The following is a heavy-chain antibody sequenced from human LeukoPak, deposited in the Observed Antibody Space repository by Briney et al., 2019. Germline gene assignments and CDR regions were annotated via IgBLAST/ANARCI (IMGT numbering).Heavy chain of an antibody. CDR1: GGSISSYY. V-gene: IGHV4-59*08. Sequence: KASETLSLTCTVSGGSISSYYWSWIRQPPGKGLEWIGYIYYSGSTNYNPSLKSRVTISVDTSKNQFSLKLSSVTAADTAVYYCARTYCGGDCYSMLGPNDAFDIWGQGTMVTVSS. D-gene: IGHD2-21*01. CDR2: IYYSGST. J-gene: IGHJ3*02. CDR3: ARTYCGGDCYSMLGPNDAFDI.